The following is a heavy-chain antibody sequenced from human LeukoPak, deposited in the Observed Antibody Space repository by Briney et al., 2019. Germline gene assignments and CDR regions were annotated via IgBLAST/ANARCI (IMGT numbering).Heavy chain of an antibody. CDR3: ARDAKYYYGSRTYFFFEY. CDR1: GGSISSYY. J-gene: IGHJ4*02. CDR2: IYTSGTT. Sequence: PSETLSLTCTVSGGSISSYYWNWIRQPPGKGLEWIGHIYTSGTTNYNPSLKSRVTMSIDTSKNQFSLKLSSITAADTAVYYCARDAKYYYGSRTYFFFEYWGQGTLLTVSS. V-gene: IGHV4-4*07. D-gene: IGHD3-10*01.